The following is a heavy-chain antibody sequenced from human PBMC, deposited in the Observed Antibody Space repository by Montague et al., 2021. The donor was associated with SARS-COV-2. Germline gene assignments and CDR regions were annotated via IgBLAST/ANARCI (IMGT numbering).Heavy chain of an antibody. CDR2: INYSGTT. CDR1: GGSITDRTYD. V-gene: IGHV4-39*01. Sequence: SETLSLTCSVSGGSITDRTYDWGCIRQSPGKGLEWIGAINYSGTTYYXPSLKSRVTISLDTAKYQFSLKMTSVTAADTAVYYCARHWGIAAAGNWGQGTLVTVSS. J-gene: IGHJ4*02. D-gene: IGHD6-13*01. CDR3: ARHWGIAAAGN.